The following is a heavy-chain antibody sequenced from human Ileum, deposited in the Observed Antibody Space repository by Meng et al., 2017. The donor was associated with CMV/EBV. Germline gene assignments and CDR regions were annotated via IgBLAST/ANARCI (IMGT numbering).Heavy chain of an antibody. Sequence: GESLKISCAVSGFTFSSYWMHWVRQAPGQGLVWVSRINSDGTTTKYADSVKGRFTISRDNAENTLYLQMNTLSAENTAVYYCARGNHYAMDVWGQGTTVTVSS. CDR1: GFTFSSYW. V-gene: IGHV3-74*01. D-gene: IGHD1-14*01. CDR3: ARGNHYAMDV. CDR2: INSDGTTT. J-gene: IGHJ6*02.